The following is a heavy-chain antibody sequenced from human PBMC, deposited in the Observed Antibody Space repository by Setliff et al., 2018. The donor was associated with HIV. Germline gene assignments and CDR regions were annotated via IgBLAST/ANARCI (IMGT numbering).Heavy chain of an antibody. CDR1: GYRFSSYE. CDR2: ISSSGSSI. D-gene: IGHD3-10*01. Sequence: GGSLRLSCAGSGYRFSSYEMNWVRQGPGKGLEWVSYISSSGSSIYYADSVKGRFTISRDNAENSLYLQMNSPRVDDTAVYYCASDFMGSDAFDIWGQGTMVTVSS. CDR3: ASDFMGSDAFDI. V-gene: IGHV3-48*03. J-gene: IGHJ3*02.